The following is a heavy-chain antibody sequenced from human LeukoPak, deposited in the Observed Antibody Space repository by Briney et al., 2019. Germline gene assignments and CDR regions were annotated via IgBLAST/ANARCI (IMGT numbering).Heavy chain of an antibody. CDR2: INHSGST. V-gene: IGHV4-34*01. CDR3: ARGPVDNIAAAVNDY. J-gene: IGHJ4*02. D-gene: IGHD6-13*01. Sequence: PSETLSLTCAVSGGSISSGGYYWSWIRQPPGKGLEWIGEINHSGSTNYNPSLKSRVTISVDTSKNQFSLKLSSVTAADTAVYYCARGPVDNIAAAVNDYWGQGTLVTVSS. CDR1: GGSISSGGYY.